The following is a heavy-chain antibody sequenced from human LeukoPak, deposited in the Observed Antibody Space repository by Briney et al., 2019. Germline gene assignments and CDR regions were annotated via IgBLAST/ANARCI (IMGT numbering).Heavy chain of an antibody. V-gene: IGHV3-66*01. D-gene: IGHD3-16*01. CDR3: ARVHYDYVWGSLYYFDY. Sequence: GGSLRLSCAASGFTVSSNYMSWVSQAPGKGLEWVSFMYSGGSTYYADSVKGRFTISRDNSKNTLYLQMNSLRAEDTAVYYCARVHYDYVWGSLYYFDYWGQGTLVTVSS. CDR1: GFTVSSNY. J-gene: IGHJ4*02. CDR2: MYSGGST.